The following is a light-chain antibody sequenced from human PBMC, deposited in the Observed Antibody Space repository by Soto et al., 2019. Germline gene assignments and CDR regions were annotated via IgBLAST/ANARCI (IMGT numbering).Light chain of an antibody. Sequence: EIVMTQSKATLSVSPGDRATLSCRASQSVDNDLAWYQQKPGQGPRLLIYGASSRATGTPDRFSGSGSGTDFTLTIGRLEPEDFVVYYCQHYASSGWTFGQGTKVDI. CDR3: QHYASSGWT. J-gene: IGKJ1*01. CDR1: QSVDND. V-gene: IGKV3-20*01. CDR2: GAS.